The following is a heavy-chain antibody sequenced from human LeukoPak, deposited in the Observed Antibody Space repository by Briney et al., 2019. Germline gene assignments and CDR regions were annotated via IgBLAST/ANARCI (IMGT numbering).Heavy chain of an antibody. D-gene: IGHD6-13*01. CDR3: ARAVGIAAAGTSWFDP. Sequence: ASVKVSCKASGYTFTSYDINWVRQATGQGLEWMGWMNPNSGNTGYAQKFQGRITMTRNTSISTAYMELSSLRSEDTAVYYCARAVGIAAAGTSWFDPWGQGTLVTVSS. J-gene: IGHJ5*02. CDR2: MNPNSGNT. CDR1: GYTFTSYD. V-gene: IGHV1-8*01.